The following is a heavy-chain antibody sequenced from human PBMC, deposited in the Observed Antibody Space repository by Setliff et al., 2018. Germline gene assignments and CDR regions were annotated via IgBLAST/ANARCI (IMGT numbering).Heavy chain of an antibody. CDR1: GYTFTSYY. V-gene: IGHV1-69*05. CDR2: IIPMYGTA. J-gene: IGHJ6*02. Sequence: SVKVSCKASGYTFTSYYMHWVRQAPGQGLEWMGGIIPMYGTASYAQKFQGRVTLTTDDSTSTAYMELSSLRSDDTAVYYCARARHFGMDVWGQGTTVTVSS. CDR3: ARARHFGMDV.